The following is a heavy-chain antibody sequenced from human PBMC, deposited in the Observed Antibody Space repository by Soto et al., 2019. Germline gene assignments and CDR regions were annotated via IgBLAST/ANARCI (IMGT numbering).Heavy chain of an antibody. CDR1: GFTFSSYG. CDR2: ISYDGSNK. V-gene: IGHV3-30*03. J-gene: IGHJ4*02. D-gene: IGHD6-13*01. Sequence: GSLRLSCAASGFTFSSYGMHWVRQAPGKGLEWVAVISYDGSNKYYADSVKGRFTISRDNSKNTLYLQMNSLRAEDTAVYYCAGPEAAAGTALFYYWGQGTLVTVSS. CDR3: AGPEAAAGTALFYY.